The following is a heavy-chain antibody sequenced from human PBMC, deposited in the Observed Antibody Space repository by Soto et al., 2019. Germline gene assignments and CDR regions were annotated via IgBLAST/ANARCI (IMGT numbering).Heavy chain of an antibody. V-gene: IGHV3-23*01. CDR1: GFIFSYSA. Sequence: GGSLRLSCAASGFIFSYSAMSWVRQAPGKGLEWVSAISGSGGSTYYADSVKGRFTISRDNSKNTLYLQMNSLRAEDTAVYYCAKEGEDIGVVVAAPDSWGQGALVTVSS. CDR3: AKEGEDIGVVVAAPDS. CDR2: ISGSGGST. D-gene: IGHD2-15*01. J-gene: IGHJ4*02.